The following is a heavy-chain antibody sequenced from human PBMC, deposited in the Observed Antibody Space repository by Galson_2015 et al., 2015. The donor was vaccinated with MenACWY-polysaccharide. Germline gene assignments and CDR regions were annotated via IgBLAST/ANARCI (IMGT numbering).Heavy chain of an antibody. V-gene: IGHV4-38-2*01. J-gene: IGHJ4*02. CDR1: GYSISSGYY. CDR3: ARVEKYSGSFYILY. CDR2: IYHSGST. D-gene: IGHD1-26*01. Sequence: CAVSGYSISSGYYWGWIRQPPGKGLEWIGSIYHSGSTYYNPSLKSRVTISVDTSKNQFSLKLSSVTAADTAVYYCARVEKYSGSFYILYWGQGTLVTVSS.